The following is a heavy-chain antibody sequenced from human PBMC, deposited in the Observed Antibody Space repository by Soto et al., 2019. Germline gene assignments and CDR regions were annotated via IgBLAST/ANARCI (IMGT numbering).Heavy chain of an antibody. CDR1: GFTFSSYA. CDR3: AINGYSSSWSSPYWYFDL. V-gene: IGHV3-23*01. Sequence: EVQLLESGGGLVQPGGSLRLSCAASGFTFSSYAMSWVRQAPGKGLEWVSAISGSGGSTYYADSVKGRFTISRDNSKNTLYLPVTSLRAEDTAVYYCAINGYSSSWSSPYWYFDLWGRGTLGTVSS. D-gene: IGHD6-13*01. CDR2: ISGSGGST. J-gene: IGHJ2*01.